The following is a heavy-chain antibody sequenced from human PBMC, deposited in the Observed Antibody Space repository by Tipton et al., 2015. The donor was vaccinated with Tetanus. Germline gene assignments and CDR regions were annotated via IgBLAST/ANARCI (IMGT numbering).Heavy chain of an antibody. CDR3: EAQRTSEDF. D-gene: IGHD1-14*01. V-gene: IGHV3-23*01. CDR1: GFTFSHFA. J-gene: IGHJ4*02. Sequence: SLRLSCVASGFTFSHFAVSWVRRAPGRGLEWASSLSHDGGNIYYADFARGRFTISRDNSKNTLFLQMDDLRAEDTAIYYCEAQRTSEDFWGQGTLVTASS. CDR2: LSHDGGNI.